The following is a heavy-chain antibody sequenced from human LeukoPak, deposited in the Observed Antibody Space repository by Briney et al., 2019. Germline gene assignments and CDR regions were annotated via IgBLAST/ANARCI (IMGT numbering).Heavy chain of an antibody. J-gene: IGHJ4*02. Sequence: GRSLRLSCAASGFTFSNFAMIWVRQAPGKGLECVSTLSGESALTYYADSVKGRFTIPRDNSKNTLYLQMNSLRAEDTAVYFCAKRGVVTRVILVGFHKEAYYFDSWGQGALVTVSS. CDR1: GFTFSNFA. V-gene: IGHV3-23*01. D-gene: IGHD3-22*01. CDR2: LSGESALT. CDR3: AKRGVVTRVILVGFHKEAYYFDS.